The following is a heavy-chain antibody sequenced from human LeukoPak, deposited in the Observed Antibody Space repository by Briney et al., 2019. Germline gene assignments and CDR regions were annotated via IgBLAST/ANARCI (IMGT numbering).Heavy chain of an antibody. CDR2: INHSGST. CDR3: AIRSTSVRGNWFDP. J-gene: IGHJ5*02. Sequence: SETLSLTCAVYGGSFSGYYWSWIRQPPGKGLEWIGEINHSGSTNYNPSLKSRVTISVDTSKNQFSLKLSSVTAADTAVYYCAIRSTSVRGNWFDPWGQGTLVTVSS. D-gene: IGHD3-10*01. CDR1: GGSFSGYY. V-gene: IGHV4-34*01.